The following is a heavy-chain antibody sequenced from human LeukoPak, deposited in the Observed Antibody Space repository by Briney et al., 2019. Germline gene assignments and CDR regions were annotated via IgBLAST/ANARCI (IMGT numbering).Heavy chain of an antibody. D-gene: IGHD6-19*01. CDR1: GGSFSGYY. CDR2: INHSGST. CDR3: ARDEVAGTRNWFDP. J-gene: IGHJ5*02. Sequence: PSETLSLTCAVYGGSFSGYYWSWIRQPPGKGLEWIGEINHSGSTNYNPSLKSRVTMSVDTSKNQFSLKLSSVTAADTAVYYCARDEVAGTRNWFDPWGQGTLVTVSS. V-gene: IGHV4-34*01.